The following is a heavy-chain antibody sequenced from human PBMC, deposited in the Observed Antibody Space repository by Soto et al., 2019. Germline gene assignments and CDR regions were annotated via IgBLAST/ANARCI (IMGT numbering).Heavy chain of an antibody. J-gene: IGHJ6*02. Sequence: ASVKVSCKASGYTFTGYYMHWVRQAPGQGLEWMGWINPNSGGTNYAQKFQGWVTMTRDTSISTAYMEPSRLRSDDTAVYYCAREEGSLWFGELLYAPPAYGMDVWGQGTTVTVSS. CDR1: GYTFTGYY. CDR3: AREEGSLWFGELLYAPPAYGMDV. V-gene: IGHV1-2*04. CDR2: INPNSGGT. D-gene: IGHD3-10*01.